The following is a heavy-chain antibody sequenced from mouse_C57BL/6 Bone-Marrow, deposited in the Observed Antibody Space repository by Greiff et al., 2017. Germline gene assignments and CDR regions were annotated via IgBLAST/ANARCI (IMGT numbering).Heavy chain of an antibody. CDR2: ISDGGSYT. CDR3: ARDDDYYFDY. V-gene: IGHV5-4*01. Sequence: EVKLMESGGGLVQPGESLKLSCESNEYEFPSHDMSWVRKTPEKRLELVATISDGGSYTYYPDNVKGRFTISRDNAKNNLYLQMSHLKSEDTAMYYCARDDDYYFDYWGQGTTLTVSS. D-gene: IGHD2-4*01. J-gene: IGHJ2*01. CDR1: EYEFPSHD.